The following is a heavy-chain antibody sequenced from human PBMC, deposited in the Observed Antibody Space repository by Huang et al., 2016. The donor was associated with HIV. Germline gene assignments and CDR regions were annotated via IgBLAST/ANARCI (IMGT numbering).Heavy chain of an antibody. CDR3: AHIGDIFAAYSPEYFDY. CDR1: GFSLNTSGVG. Sequence: QITLKESGPTLVKPTQTLTLACTFSGFSLNTSGVGVAWSRQPPGKALEWLALIYWDDDKRYRPSLKSRLTISKDPSNNQVVLTMTNMDPVDTASYFCAHIGDIFAAYSPEYFDYWGQGALVTVSS. D-gene: IGHD2-15*01. CDR2: IYWDDDK. V-gene: IGHV2-5*02. J-gene: IGHJ4*02.